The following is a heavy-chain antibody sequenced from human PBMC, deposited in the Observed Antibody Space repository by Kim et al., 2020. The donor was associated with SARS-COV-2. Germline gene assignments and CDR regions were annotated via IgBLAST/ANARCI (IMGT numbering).Heavy chain of an antibody. J-gene: IGHJ4*02. CDR2: IDPSDSYT. D-gene: IGHD2-2*02. CDR1: GYSFTSYW. Sequence: GESLKISCKGSGYSFTSYWISWVRQMPGKVLEWMGRIDPSDSYTNYSPSFQGHVTISADKSISTAYLQWSSLKASDTAMYYCARLRCSSTSCYIKTDFDYWGQGTLVTVSS. V-gene: IGHV5-10-1*01. CDR3: ARLRCSSTSCYIKTDFDY.